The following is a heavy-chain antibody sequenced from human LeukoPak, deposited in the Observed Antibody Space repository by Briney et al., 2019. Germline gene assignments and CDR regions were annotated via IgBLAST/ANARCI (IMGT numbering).Heavy chain of an antibody. CDR3: ASSKQGYDYVDY. D-gene: IGHD3-10*01. CDR1: GGSFSGYY. Sequence: SETLSLTCAVYGGSFSGYYWSWIRQPPGKGLEWIGYIYHSGSTYYNPSLKSRVTISVDRSKNQFSLKLSSVTVADTAVYYCASSKQGYDYVDYWGQGTLVTVSS. J-gene: IGHJ4*02. CDR2: IYHSGST. V-gene: IGHV4-34*01.